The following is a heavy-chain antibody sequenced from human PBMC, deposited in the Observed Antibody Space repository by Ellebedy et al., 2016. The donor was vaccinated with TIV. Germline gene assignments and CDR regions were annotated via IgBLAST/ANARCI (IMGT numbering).Heavy chain of an antibody. Sequence: AASVKVSCKASGGTFSTYALSWVRQAPGQGLEWMGGIIPMFAAPSYAQTFQGRVTISADEATSTAYMELSSLRSDNTAIYYCATTWINLWLFDDWGQGSLVTVSS. J-gene: IGHJ4*02. CDR3: ATTWINLWLFDD. CDR1: GGTFSTYA. V-gene: IGHV1-69*13. CDR2: IIPMFAAP. D-gene: IGHD5-18*01.